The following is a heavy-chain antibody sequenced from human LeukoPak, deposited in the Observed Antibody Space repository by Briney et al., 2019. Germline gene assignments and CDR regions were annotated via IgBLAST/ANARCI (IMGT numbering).Heavy chain of an antibody. J-gene: IGHJ5*02. CDR3: ARVDDSSGYYFYLGSYNWFDP. CDR2: IKQDGSEK. V-gene: IGHV3-7*01. D-gene: IGHD3-22*01. CDR1: GFTFSSYW. Sequence: GGSLRLSCAASGFTFSSYWMSWVRQAPGKGLEWVANIKQDGSEKYYVDSVKGRFTISRGNAKNSLYLQMNSLRAEDTAVYYCARVDDSSGYYFYLGSYNWFDPWGQGTLVTVSS.